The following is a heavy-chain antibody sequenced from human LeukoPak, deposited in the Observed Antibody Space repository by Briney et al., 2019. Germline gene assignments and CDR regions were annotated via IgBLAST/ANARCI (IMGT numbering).Heavy chain of an antibody. CDR3: AIDRGAARIDH. V-gene: IGHV3-48*01. D-gene: IGHD6-6*01. J-gene: IGHJ4*02. CDR2: ISSSSSTI. CDR1: GFTFSSYS. Sequence: GGSLRLSCAASGFTFSSYSMNWVRQAPGKGLEWVSYISSSSSTIYYADSVKGRFTISRDNAKNSLYLQMNSLRAEDTAVYYCAIDRGAARIDHWGQGPLVTVSS.